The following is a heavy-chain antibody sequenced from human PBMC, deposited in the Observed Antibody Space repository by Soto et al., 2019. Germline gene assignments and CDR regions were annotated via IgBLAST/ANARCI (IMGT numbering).Heavy chain of an antibody. CDR3: ARDQYYDILTGYSPLPGDY. Sequence: ASVKVSCKASCYTFTSYGISWVRQAPGQGLEWMGWISAYNGNTNYAQKLQGRVTMTTDTSTSTVYMELRSLRSDDTAVYYCARDQYYDILTGYSPLPGDYWGQGTLVTVSS. CDR1: CYTFTSYG. D-gene: IGHD3-9*01. J-gene: IGHJ4*02. CDR2: ISAYNGNT. V-gene: IGHV1-18*01.